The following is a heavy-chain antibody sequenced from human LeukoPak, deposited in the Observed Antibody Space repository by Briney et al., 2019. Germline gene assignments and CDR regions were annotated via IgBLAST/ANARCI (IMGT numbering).Heavy chain of an antibody. V-gene: IGHV4-34*01. D-gene: IGHD2-21*01. CDR3: ARQIIPYYMDV. CDR2: INHSGST. CDR1: GGSFSGYY. Sequence: SETLSLTCAVYGGSFSGYYWSWIRQPPGKGLEWIGEINHSGSTNYNPSLKSRVTISVDTSKNQFSLKLTSVTAADTAVYYCARQIIPYYMDVWGKGTTVTVSS. J-gene: IGHJ6*03.